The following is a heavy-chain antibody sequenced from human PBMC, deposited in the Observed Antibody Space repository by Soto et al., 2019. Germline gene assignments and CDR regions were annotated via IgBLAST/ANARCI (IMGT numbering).Heavy chain of an antibody. CDR2: ISGSSSMI. D-gene: IGHD3-3*01. CDR1: GITLTPYE. CDR3: ASDFWSEFW. J-gene: IGHJ4*02. V-gene: IGHV3-48*03. Sequence: EVQLVESGGGLVQPGGSLRLSCAASGITLTPYEMNWVRQAPGKGLEWISYISGSSSMIYYADSVKGRFTVSRDNAKNSLFLQMNSLRAEDTAVYYCASDFWSEFWWGQGTPVTVSS.